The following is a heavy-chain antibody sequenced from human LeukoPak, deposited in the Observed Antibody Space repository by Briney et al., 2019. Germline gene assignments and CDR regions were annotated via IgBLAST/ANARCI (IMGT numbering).Heavy chain of an antibody. CDR3: AKWGDYDILTGYYGSDY. J-gene: IGHJ4*01. D-gene: IGHD3-9*01. V-gene: IGHV3-23*01. Sequence: GGSLRLSCAASGFIFSNYAMSWVRQAPGKGLERVSAIGGRDGGTYYADSVKGRFTVSRDDPKNTLYLQMNTLRVEDTAVYYCAKWGDYDILTGYYGSDYWGHGTLVTVSS. CDR2: IGGRDGGT. CDR1: GFIFSNYA.